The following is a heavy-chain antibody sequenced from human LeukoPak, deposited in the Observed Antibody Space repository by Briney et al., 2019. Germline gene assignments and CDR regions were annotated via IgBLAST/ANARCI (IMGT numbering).Heavy chain of an antibody. CDR1: GGSFSGYY. CDR3: ARDNCSGGSCYFDY. J-gene: IGHJ4*02. D-gene: IGHD2-15*01. V-gene: IGHV4-34*01. CDR2: INHSGST. Sequence: SETLSLTCAVYGGSFSGYYWSWIRQPPGKGLEWIGEINHSGSTNYNPSLKSRVTISVDTSKNQFSLKLSSVTAADTAVYYCARDNCSGGSCYFDYWGQGTLVTVSS.